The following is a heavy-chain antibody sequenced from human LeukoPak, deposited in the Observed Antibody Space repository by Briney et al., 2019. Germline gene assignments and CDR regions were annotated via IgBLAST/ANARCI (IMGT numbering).Heavy chain of an antibody. CDR2: IYYSGCT. CDR1: GGSISSGDYY. D-gene: IGHD4-11*01. CDR3: ARVNSNYDGDYFDY. J-gene: IGHJ4*02. Sequence: SETLSLTCTVSGGSISSGDYYWSWIRQPPGKGLEWIGYIYYSGCTYYNPSLKSRVTISVDTSKNQFSLKLSSVTAADTAVYYCARVNSNYDGDYFDYWGQGTLVTVSS. V-gene: IGHV4-30-4*01.